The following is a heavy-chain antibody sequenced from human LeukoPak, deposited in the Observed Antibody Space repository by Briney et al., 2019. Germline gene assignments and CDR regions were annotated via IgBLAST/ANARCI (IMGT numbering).Heavy chain of an antibody. V-gene: IGHV4-34*01. CDR2: INHSGST. CDR1: GGSFSGYY. J-gene: IGHJ5*02. D-gene: IGHD2-2*01. Sequence: SETLSLTCAVYGGSFSGYYWSWIRQPPGKGLEWIGEINHSGSTNYNPSLKSRVTISVDTSKNQFSLKLSSVTAADTAVYYCARDACNSPSCSIAGLDPWGQGTWVTVSS. CDR3: ARDACNSPSCSIAGLDP.